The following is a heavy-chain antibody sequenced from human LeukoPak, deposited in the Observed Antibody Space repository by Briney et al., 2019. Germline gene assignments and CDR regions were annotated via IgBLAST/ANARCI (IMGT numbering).Heavy chain of an antibody. D-gene: IGHD5-18*01. V-gene: IGHV1-69*05. Sequence: VASVKVSCKASGGTFSSYAISWVRQAPGQGLEWMGGIIPIFGTANYAQKFQGRVTMTTDTSTSTAYMGLRSLRSDDTAVYYCARAEIQLWLEVPFDYWGQGTLVTVSS. J-gene: IGHJ4*02. CDR2: IIPIFGTA. CDR1: GGTFSSYA. CDR3: ARAEIQLWLEVPFDY.